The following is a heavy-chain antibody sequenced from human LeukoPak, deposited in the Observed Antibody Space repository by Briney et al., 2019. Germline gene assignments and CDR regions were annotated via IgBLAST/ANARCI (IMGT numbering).Heavy chain of an antibody. D-gene: IGHD2-21*01. CDR2: IYYSGST. J-gene: IGHJ3*02. CDR1: GGSISSGDYY. CDR3: ARDQDFMVIEAFDI. V-gene: IGHV4-30-4*01. Sequence: ASETLSLTCTVSGGSISSGDYYWSWIRQPPGKGLEWIGYIYYSGSTYCNPSLKSRVTISVDTSKNQFSLKLSSVTAADTAVYYCARDQDFMVIEAFDIWGQGTMVTVSS.